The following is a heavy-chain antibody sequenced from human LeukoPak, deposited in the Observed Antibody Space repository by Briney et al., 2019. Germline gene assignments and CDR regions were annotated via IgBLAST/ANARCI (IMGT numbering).Heavy chain of an antibody. J-gene: IGHJ4*02. CDR3: ARDLAPSGWYYFDY. CDR1: GFTFSSYS. CDR2: ISSSSNTI. V-gene: IGHV3-48*01. Sequence: PGRSLRLSCAASGFTFSSYSMNWVRQAPGKGLEWVSYISSSSNTILYTDSVKGRFTISRDNAKNSLNLQMNSLRVEDTAVYYCARDLAPSGWYYFDYWGQGTLVTVSS. D-gene: IGHD6-19*01.